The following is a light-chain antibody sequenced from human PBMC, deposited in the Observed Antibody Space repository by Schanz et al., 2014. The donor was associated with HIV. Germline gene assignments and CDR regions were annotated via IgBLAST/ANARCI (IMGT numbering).Light chain of an antibody. CDR1: SSDVGGYNY. CDR2: DVT. J-gene: IGLJ2*01. V-gene: IGLV2-14*01. CDR3: CSYTSTPTHVI. Sequence: QSVLTQPASVSGSPGQSITISCTGTSSDVGGYNYVSWYQQHPDKAPKLMIYDVTSRPSGVSDRFSGSKSGNTASLTISGLQAEDEADYFCCSYTSTPTHVIFGGGTKLTVL.